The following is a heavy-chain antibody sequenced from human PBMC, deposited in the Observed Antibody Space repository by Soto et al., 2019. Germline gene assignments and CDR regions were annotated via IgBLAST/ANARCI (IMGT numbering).Heavy chain of an antibody. V-gene: IGHV4-59*01. CDR3: AGAVATITRWFAP. CDR2: IYYSGST. J-gene: IGHJ5*02. Sequence: PSETLSLTCTVSGGSISSYYWRWIRQPPGKGLEWIGYIYYSGSTNYNPSLKSRVTISVYTSKNQFSLKLSSVTAADTAVYYCAGAVATITRWFAPWGQGTLVTVSS. D-gene: IGHD5-12*01. CDR1: GGSISSYY.